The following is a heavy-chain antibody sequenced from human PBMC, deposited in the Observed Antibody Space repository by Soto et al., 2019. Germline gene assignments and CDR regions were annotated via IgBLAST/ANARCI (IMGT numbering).Heavy chain of an antibody. Sequence: PSETLSLTCAVSGGSFSGDYWSWIRQPPGKGLEWIGIINRVGDTNYNSSLKSRVTISGDTSKNQFSLKLSSVTAADTAVYYCAGEGYSSSTRCYTASNWLDPWGQGTLVTVSS. V-gene: IGHV4-34*01. CDR1: GGSFSGDY. CDR3: AGEGYSSSTRCYTASNWLDP. CDR2: INRVGDT. D-gene: IGHD2-2*02. J-gene: IGHJ5*02.